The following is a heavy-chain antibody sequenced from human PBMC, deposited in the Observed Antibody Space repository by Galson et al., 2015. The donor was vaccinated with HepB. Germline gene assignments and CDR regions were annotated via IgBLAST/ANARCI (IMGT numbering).Heavy chain of an antibody. CDR1: GGTFSSYA. V-gene: IGHV1-69*13. D-gene: IGHD5-18*01. CDR2: IIPIFGTA. Sequence: SVKVSCKASGGTFSSYAISWVRQAPGQGLEWMGGIIPIFGTANYAQKFQGRVTITADESTSTAYMELSSLRSEDTAVYYCARGYSYGSPYDYWGQGTLVTVSS. CDR3: ARGYSYGSPYDY. J-gene: IGHJ4*02.